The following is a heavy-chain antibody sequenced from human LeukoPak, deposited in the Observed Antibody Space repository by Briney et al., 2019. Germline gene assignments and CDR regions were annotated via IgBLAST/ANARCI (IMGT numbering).Heavy chain of an antibody. D-gene: IGHD3-9*01. Sequence: EASVKVSCKASGYTFTGYYMHWVRQAPGQGLEWMGWINPNSGGTNCAQKFQGRVTMTRDTSISTAYMELSRLRSDDTAVYYCARDALDYDILTGVENKFDPWGQGTLVTVSS. V-gene: IGHV1-2*02. CDR1: GYTFTGYY. CDR3: ARDALDYDILTGVENKFDP. J-gene: IGHJ5*02. CDR2: INPNSGGT.